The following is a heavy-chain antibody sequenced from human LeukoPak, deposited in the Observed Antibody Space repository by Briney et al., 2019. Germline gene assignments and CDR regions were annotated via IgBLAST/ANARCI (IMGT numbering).Heavy chain of an antibody. D-gene: IGHD2/OR15-2a*01. J-gene: IGHJ4*02. CDR1: GFTFSKAW. Sequence: GGSLRLSCAASGFTFSKAWMTWVRQAPGKGLEWVGRIKSKTDGGTTDYAAPVKGRFTISTGDSKTTLYLQMNSLKTEDTAVYYCTTVAYNSLFFRGQGTLVTVSS. V-gene: IGHV3-15*01. CDR2: IKSKTDGGTT. CDR3: TTVAYNSLFF.